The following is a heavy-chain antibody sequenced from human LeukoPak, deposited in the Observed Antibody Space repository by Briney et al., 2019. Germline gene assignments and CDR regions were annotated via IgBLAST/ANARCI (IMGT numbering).Heavy chain of an antibody. V-gene: IGHV3-30*03. CDR3: TTKVIRGNSGDDYDD. CDR2: ISSDGNDK. Sequence: SGGSLRLSCAASGVTFSSYGMHGVRQAPGKGLEWVALISSDGNDKLYGDSVKGRFTISRDDSKSTLYLQMNSLRAEDTAVYYCTTKVIRGNSGDDYDDWGQGTLVTVSS. J-gene: IGHJ4*02. D-gene: IGHD5-12*01. CDR1: GVTFSSYG.